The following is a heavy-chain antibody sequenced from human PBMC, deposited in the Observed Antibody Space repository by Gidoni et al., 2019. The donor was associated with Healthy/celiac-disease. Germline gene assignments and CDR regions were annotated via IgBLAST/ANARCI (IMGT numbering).Heavy chain of an antibody. V-gene: IGHV1-69*01. J-gene: IGHJ6*02. CDR1: AGTLSSYA. Sequence: QVQLVQSGAEVKYPGSSVKIYCKASAGTLSSYAISWVRQAPGQGLGWMGGIIPIFGTANYAQKFQGRVTITADESTSTAYMELSSLRSEDTAVYYCARDFLVRRLYGMDVWGQGTTVTVSS. D-gene: IGHD3-10*01. CDR2: IIPIFGTA. CDR3: ARDFLVRRLYGMDV.